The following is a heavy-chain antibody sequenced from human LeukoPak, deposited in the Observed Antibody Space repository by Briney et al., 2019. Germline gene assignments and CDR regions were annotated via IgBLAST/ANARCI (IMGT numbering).Heavy chain of an antibody. CDR1: GFTFSTYA. D-gene: IGHD3-10*02. Sequence: GGSLRLSCAASGFTFSTYAMSWVCQAPGKGLNWVSTITGSGGTTYYADSVKGRFTISRDNSKNTLYLQMNSLRAEDTAVYYCARGLFGETDYWGQGTLVTVSS. J-gene: IGHJ4*02. CDR2: ITGSGGTT. CDR3: ARGLFGETDY. V-gene: IGHV3-23*01.